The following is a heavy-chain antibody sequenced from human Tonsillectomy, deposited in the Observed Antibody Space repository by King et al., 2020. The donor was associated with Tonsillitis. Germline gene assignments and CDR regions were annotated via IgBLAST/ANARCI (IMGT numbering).Heavy chain of an antibody. CDR1: TFTFSSYA. D-gene: IGHD3-22*01. Sequence: VQLLESGGGLVQPGGSLRLSCAASTFTFSSYAMNWVRQSPGQGLEWVSGITASGDRTYYADSVKGRFTISRDNSKNTLFLQMNSLRAEDTAVYYCAKDIYYYDTSGSFDYWGQGTLVTVSS. V-gene: IGHV3-23*01. J-gene: IGHJ4*02. CDR3: AKDIYYYDTSGSFDY. CDR2: ITASGDRT.